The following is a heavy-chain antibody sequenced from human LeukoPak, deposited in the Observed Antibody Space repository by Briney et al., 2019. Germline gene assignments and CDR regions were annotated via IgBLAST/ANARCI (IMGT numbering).Heavy chain of an antibody. CDR1: GFTFSSYW. CDR3: ARDYFGYSGYDP. Sequence: PGGSLRLSCGASGFTFSSYWMHWVRQAPGKGLVWVSRINGDGRSTNYADSVKGRFTISRDNAKDTLYLQMNSLRAEDTAVYYCARDYFGYSGYDPTGQGTLVTVPS. D-gene: IGHD5-12*01. V-gene: IGHV3-74*01. J-gene: IGHJ5*02. CDR2: INGDGRST.